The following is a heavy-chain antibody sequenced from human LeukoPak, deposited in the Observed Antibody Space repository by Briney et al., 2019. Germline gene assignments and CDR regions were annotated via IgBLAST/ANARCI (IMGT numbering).Heavy chain of an antibody. Sequence: GGSLRLSCAASGFTSSSYWMHWVRQAPGKGLVWVSRINSDGSSTSYADSVKGRFTISRDNAKNTLYLQMNSLRAEDTAVYYCARSGYFDWFYHWGQGTLVTVSS. V-gene: IGHV3-74*01. CDR2: INSDGSST. D-gene: IGHD3-9*01. J-gene: IGHJ5*02. CDR3: ARSGYFDWFYH. CDR1: GFTSSSYW.